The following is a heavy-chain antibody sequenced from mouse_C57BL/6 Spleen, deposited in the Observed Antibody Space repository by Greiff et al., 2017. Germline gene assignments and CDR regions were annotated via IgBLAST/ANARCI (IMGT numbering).Heavy chain of an antibody. Sequence: VQLQQSGPGLVQPSQSLSITCTVSGFSLTSYGVHWVRQSPGKGLEWLGVIWRGGSTDNNAAFMSRLSITKDNSKSTVFFKMNSLQADDTAIYYCSKKGTVVKDWDSMDYWGQGTSVTVSS. CDR2: IWRGGST. J-gene: IGHJ4*01. CDR3: SKKGTVVKDWDSMDY. D-gene: IGHD1-1*01. V-gene: IGHV2-5*01. CDR1: GFSLTSYG.